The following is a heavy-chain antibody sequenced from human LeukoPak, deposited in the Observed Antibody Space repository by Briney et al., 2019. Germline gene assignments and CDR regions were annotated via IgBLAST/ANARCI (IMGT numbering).Heavy chain of an antibody. CDR2: INHSGST. J-gene: IGHJ4*02. CDR1: GGSCSGYY. Sequence: SETLSLTCAVYGGSCSGYYWSWIRQPPGKGLEWIGEINHSGSTNYNPSLKSRVTISVDTSKNQFSLKLSSVTAADTAVYYCARAPTGYDSSGPPGWGQGTLVTVSS. V-gene: IGHV4-34*01. CDR3: ARAPTGYDSSGPPG. D-gene: IGHD3-22*01.